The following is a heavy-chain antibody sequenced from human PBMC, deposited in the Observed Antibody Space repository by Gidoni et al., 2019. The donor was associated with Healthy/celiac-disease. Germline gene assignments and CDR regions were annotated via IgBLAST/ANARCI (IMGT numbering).Heavy chain of an antibody. CDR2: ISSSSSYI. D-gene: IGHD3-3*01. CDR1: GFTFSSYS. Sequence: SCAASGFTFSSYSMNWVRQAPGKGLEWVSSISSSSSYIYYADAVKGRFTISRDNAKNSLYLQMNSLRAEDTAVYYCARADYDFWSGYYYYYGMDVWGQGTTVTVSS. V-gene: IGHV3-21*01. J-gene: IGHJ6*02. CDR3: ARADYDFWSGYYYYYGMDV.